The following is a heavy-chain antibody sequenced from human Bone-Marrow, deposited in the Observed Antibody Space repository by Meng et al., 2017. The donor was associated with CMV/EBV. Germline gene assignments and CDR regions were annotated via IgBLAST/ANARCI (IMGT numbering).Heavy chain of an antibody. Sequence: GESLKISCAASGFTFSSYAMHWVRQAPGKGLVWVSRINSDGSSTTYADPVKGRFTFSRDNAKNTLYLQMNSLRAEDTAVYYCARAGDFWSASDMDDWGQGTLVTVSS. V-gene: IGHV3-74*01. J-gene: IGHJ1*01. D-gene: IGHD3-3*01. CDR3: ARAGDFWSASDMDD. CDR1: GFTFSSYA. CDR2: INSDGSST.